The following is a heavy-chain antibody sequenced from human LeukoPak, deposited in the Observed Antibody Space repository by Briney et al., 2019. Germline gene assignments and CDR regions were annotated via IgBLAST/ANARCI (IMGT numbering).Heavy chain of an antibody. J-gene: IGHJ3*02. CDR3: ARPTGYYYLDRAFDI. CDR2: IYSGGST. Sequence: GGSLRLSCAASGFTVSSNYMSWVRQAPGKGLEWVSIIYSGGSTFYADSVKGRFTISRDNSKNTLYLQMNSLRAEDTAVYYCARPTGYYYLDRAFDIWGQGTMVTVSS. V-gene: IGHV3-53*01. CDR1: GFTVSSNY. D-gene: IGHD3-10*01.